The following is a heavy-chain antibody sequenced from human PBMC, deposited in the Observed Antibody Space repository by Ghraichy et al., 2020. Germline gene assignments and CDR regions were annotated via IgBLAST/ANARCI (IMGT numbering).Heavy chain of an antibody. CDR1: GGSISSYY. Sequence: SETLSLTCTVSGGSISSYYWGWIRQPPGKGLEWIGYIYYSGSTNYNPSLKSRVTISVDTSKNQFSLKLSSVTAADTAVYYCARQGNCSGGSCYWEDYYYGMDVWGQGTTVTVSS. D-gene: IGHD2-15*01. CDR3: ARQGNCSGGSCYWEDYYYGMDV. CDR2: IYYSGST. V-gene: IGHV4-59*08. J-gene: IGHJ6*02.